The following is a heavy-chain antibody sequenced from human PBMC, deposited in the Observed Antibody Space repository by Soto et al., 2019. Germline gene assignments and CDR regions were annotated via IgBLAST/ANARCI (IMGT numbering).Heavy chain of an antibody. CDR1: GFTFSSYA. Sequence: EVQLLESGGCLVQPGGSLRLSCAASGFTFSSYAMRWVRQAPVKGLEWVSAISGSAGSTYYADSVKGRFTISRDNSKNTLYLQMNSLRAEDTAVYYCARRGSGSYYDYWGQGTLVTVSS. J-gene: IGHJ4*02. CDR2: ISGSAGST. CDR3: ARRGSGSYYDY. V-gene: IGHV3-23*01. D-gene: IGHD1-26*01.